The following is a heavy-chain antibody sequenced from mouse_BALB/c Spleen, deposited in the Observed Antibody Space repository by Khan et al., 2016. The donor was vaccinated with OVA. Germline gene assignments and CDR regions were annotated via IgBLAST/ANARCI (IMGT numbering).Heavy chain of an antibody. V-gene: IGHV2-3*01. CDR1: GFSLISSG. CDR3: AKFTPDFYSMDY. D-gene: IGHD1-1*01. Sequence: VQLQESGPGLVAPSQSLSITCTVSGFSLISSGVNWVRQTPGKGLEWLGVIWGDGSINYHSTLISRLIISKDNSKRQVFLTLNSLQTDDTATYYCAKFTPDFYSMDYWGQGTSVTVSS. J-gene: IGHJ4*01. CDR2: IWGDGSI.